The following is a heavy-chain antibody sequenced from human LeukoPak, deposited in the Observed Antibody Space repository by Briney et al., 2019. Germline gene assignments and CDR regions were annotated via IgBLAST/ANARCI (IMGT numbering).Heavy chain of an antibody. CDR1: GYTFTGYS. CDR3: ARAGIPAAVFDNGDNWFDP. V-gene: IGHV1-2*02. Sequence: GASVKVSCKASGYTFTGYSMHWVRQAPGQGLECMGWINPNSGGTNYAQKFQGRVTMTRDTSMSTVYMELSRLRSDDTAVYYCARAGIPAAVFDNGDNWFDPWGQGTLVSVCS. D-gene: IGHD2-2*01. J-gene: IGHJ5*02. CDR2: INPNSGGT.